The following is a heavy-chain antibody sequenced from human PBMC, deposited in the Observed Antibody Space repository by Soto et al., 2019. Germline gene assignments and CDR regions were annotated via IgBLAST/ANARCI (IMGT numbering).Heavy chain of an antibody. V-gene: IGHV4-59*01. CDR1: GGSISSYY. Sequence: SETLSLTCTVSGGSISSYYWSWIRQPPGKGLEWIGYIYYSGSTNYNPSLKSRVTISVDTSKNQFSLKLSSVTAADTAVYYCARDFLKDSSPPVWDQETLVTVSS. D-gene: IGHD3-22*01. CDR2: IYYSGST. CDR3: ARDFLKDSSPPV. J-gene: IGHJ4*02.